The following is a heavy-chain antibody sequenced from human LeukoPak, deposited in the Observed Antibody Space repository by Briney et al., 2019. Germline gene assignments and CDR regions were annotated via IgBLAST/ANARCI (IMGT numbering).Heavy chain of an antibody. Sequence: GESLQISCQGSEYNFPSYWIGWVRRRPGQGLELMGIISPGDSVRYSPSYQGQVPISADKSINTAYLQWSTLKASDTAMYYCARHYEYFDSWGQGTLVTVSS. CDR2: ISPGDSV. D-gene: IGHD2/OR15-2a*01. CDR1: EYNFPSYW. J-gene: IGHJ5*01. CDR3: ARHYEYFDS. V-gene: IGHV5-51*01.